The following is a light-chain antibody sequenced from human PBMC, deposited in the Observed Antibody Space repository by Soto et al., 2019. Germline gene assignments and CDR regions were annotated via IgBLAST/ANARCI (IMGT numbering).Light chain of an antibody. J-gene: IGKJ4*01. V-gene: IGKV3D-20*02. CDR3: QQRSNWPLT. Sequence: EIVLTQSPGTLSLSPGERATLSCRASQLVSSSYLAWYQQKPGQAPRLLIYDASNRATGIPARFSGSGSGTDFTLTISSLEPEDFAVYYCQQRSNWPLTFGGGTKVEIK. CDR2: DAS. CDR1: QLVSSSY.